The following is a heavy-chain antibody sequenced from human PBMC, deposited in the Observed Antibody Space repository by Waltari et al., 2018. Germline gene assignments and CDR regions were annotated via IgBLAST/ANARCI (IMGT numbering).Heavy chain of an antibody. D-gene: IGHD1-1*01. J-gene: IGHJ2*01. CDR3: ARSRAGNDGWYFDL. V-gene: IGHV4-4*07. Sequence: QVQLQESAPGLVSPTEPLSLTCTVSGGSVSSYFWNWIRQPAGKGLEGIGRLYDSGSSNYNPSLRSRVTISVDKSRNQFSLKLTSLTAADTAVYYCARSRAGNDGWYFDLWGRGTRVTVSS. CDR2: LYDSGSS. CDR1: GGSVSSYF.